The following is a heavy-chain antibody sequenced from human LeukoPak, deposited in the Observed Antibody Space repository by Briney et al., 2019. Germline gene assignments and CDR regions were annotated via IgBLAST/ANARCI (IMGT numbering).Heavy chain of an antibody. D-gene: IGHD1-7*01. CDR3: VRDQELFDY. V-gene: IGHV6-1*01. CDR1: GDSVSGNNAA. Sequence: SQTLSLTCAISGDSVSGNNAAWTWIRQSPSRGLEWLGRTYYRSKWYYDYGVSVKSRITIIPDTSKNQFSLHLNSVTPEDTALYYCVRDQELFDYWGQGTLVTVSS. CDR2: TYYRSKWYY. J-gene: IGHJ4*02.